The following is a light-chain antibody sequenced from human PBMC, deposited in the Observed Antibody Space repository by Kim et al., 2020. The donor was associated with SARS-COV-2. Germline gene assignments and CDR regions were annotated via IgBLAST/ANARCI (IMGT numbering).Light chain of an antibody. CDR1: QSVSSSY. CDR3: QQYDNSRT. V-gene: IGKV3-20*01. J-gene: IGKJ1*01. Sequence: ESVLTQSPGTLSLSPGERATLSCRASQSVSSSYLAWYQQKPGQAPRLLIYRASSRATGIPDRFSGSGSGTDFTLTISRLEPEDFAVYYCQQYDNSRTFGQGTKVDIK. CDR2: RAS.